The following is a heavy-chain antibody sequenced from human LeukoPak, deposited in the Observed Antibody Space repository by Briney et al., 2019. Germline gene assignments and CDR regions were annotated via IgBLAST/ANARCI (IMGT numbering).Heavy chain of an antibody. V-gene: IGHV4-39*01. Sequence: PSETLSLTCTVSGGSISSSSYYWGWIRQPPGKGLEWIGSIYYSGSTYYNPSLKSRVTISVDTSKNQFSLKLSSVTAADTAAYYCLRLGVVADTDWFDPWGQGTLVTVSS. CDR2: IYYSGST. CDR3: LRLGVVADTDWFDP. CDR1: GGSISSSSYY. J-gene: IGHJ5*02. D-gene: IGHD2-15*01.